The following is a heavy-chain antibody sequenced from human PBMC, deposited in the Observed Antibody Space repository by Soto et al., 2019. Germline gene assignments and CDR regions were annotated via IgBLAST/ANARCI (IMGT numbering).Heavy chain of an antibody. CDR3: IRGGVAAPPHFEF. J-gene: IGHJ4*02. D-gene: IGHD3-16*01. Sequence: SETLSLTCSVSGDSVTYYYWNWVRQPPGKGLEWLGYFYYSGSTNYHPSLESRASISVDTSKNQFSLKLTSVTAAGTAVYYCIRGGVAAPPHFEFWGPGILVTVSS. V-gene: IGHV4-59*02. CDR2: FYYSGST. CDR1: GDSVTYYY.